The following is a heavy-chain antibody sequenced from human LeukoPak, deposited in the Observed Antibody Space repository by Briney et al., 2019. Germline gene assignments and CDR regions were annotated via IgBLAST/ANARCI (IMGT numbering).Heavy chain of an antibody. J-gene: IGHJ6*02. CDR1: GFALSSHW. CDR3: ARNNGMDV. Sequence: GGSLRLSCAASGFALSSHWMTWVRQVPGRGPEWVASVNRDGSETYYLDSVKGRFTISKDNAKNSLYLQMNSLRAEDTALYHCARNNGMDVWGQGATVIVSS. V-gene: IGHV3-7*03. CDR2: VNRDGSET.